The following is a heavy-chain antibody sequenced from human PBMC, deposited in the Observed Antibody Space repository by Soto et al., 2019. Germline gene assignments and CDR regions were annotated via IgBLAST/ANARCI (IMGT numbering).Heavy chain of an antibody. CDR2: IYYSGST. D-gene: IGHD3-22*01. J-gene: IGHJ5*02. Sequence: QVQLQESGPGLVKPSETLSLTCTVSGGSISSYYWSWIRQPPGKGLEWIGYIYYSGSTNYNPSLKSRVTISVDTSKNQFSLKLSSVTAADTAVYYCARLPYYYDNWFDPWGQGTLVTVSS. V-gene: IGHV4-59*01. CDR1: GGSISSYY. CDR3: ARLPYYYDNWFDP.